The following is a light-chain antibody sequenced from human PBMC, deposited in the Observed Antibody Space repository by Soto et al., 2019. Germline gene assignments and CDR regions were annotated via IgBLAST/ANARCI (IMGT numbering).Light chain of an antibody. Sequence: EIVMTQSPATLSVSPGEGATHSCRASQSVTGTNLAWYQQRAGQAPRLLIYDAVRRATGIPDRFSGSGSGTDFTLTISRLEPEDFAVYYCHQYGSSLGTFGQGTKVDIK. CDR2: DAV. J-gene: IGKJ2*01. CDR3: HQYGSSLGT. CDR1: QSVTGTN. V-gene: IGKV3-20*01.